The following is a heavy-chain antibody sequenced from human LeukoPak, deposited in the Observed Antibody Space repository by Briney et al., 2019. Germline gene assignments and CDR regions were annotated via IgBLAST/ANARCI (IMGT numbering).Heavy chain of an antibody. J-gene: IGHJ4*02. V-gene: IGHV3-66*02. CDR3: ARVRSPDIVVVPTARGYHFDY. Sequence: GGSLRLSCAASGFSVSSNFMTWVRQAPGKGLEWVSVIISGSRTYYADSVKGRFTISRDNSKNTLYLQMNSLRAEDTAVYYCARVRSPDIVVVPTARGYHFDYWGQATLVTVRS. CDR1: GFSVSSNF. D-gene: IGHD2-2*01. CDR2: IISGSRT.